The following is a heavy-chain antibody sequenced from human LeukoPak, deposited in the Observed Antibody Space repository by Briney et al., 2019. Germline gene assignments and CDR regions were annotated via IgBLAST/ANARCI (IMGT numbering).Heavy chain of an antibody. CDR2: MNPNSGNT. J-gene: IGHJ4*02. V-gene: IGHV1-8*03. D-gene: IGHD6-6*01. Sequence: GASVKVSCKASGYTFTSYDINWVRQATGQGLEWMGWMNPNSGNTGYAQKFQGRVTITRNTSISTAYMELSSLRSEDTAVYYCARAEPYSSSSLDYWGQGTLVTVSS. CDR1: GYTFTSYD. CDR3: ARAEPYSSSSLDY.